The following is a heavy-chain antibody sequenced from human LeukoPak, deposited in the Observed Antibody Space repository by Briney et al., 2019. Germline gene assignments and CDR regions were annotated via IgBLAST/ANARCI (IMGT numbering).Heavy chain of an antibody. J-gene: IGHJ3*02. D-gene: IGHD3-22*01. CDR3: ARDLGAMIVVVNAFDI. V-gene: IGHV1-69*05. CDR2: IIPIFGTA. CDR1: GGTFSSYA. Sequence: GASVKVSCKASGGTFSSYAISWVRQAPGQGLEWMGGIIPIFGTANYAQKFQGRVTITTDESTSTAYMELSRLRSDDTAVYYCARDLGAMIVVVNAFDIWGQGTMVTVSS.